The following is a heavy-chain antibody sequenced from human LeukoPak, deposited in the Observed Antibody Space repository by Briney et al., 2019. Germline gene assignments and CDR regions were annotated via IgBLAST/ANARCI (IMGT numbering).Heavy chain of an antibody. J-gene: IGHJ4*02. CDR2: ISAYNGNT. V-gene: IGHV1-18*01. Sequence: ASVKVSCKASGYTFTNYSISWVRQAPGQGLEWMGWISAYNGNTNYAQKLQGRVTMTTDTSTSTAYMELRSLRSDDTAVYYCARDSPFNHYGSGSYPFDYWGQGILVTVSS. CDR1: GYTFTNYS. CDR3: ARDSPFNHYGSGSYPFDY. D-gene: IGHD3-10*01.